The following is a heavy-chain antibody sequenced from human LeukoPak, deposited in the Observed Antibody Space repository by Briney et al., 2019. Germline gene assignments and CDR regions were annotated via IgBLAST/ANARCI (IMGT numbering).Heavy chain of an antibody. Sequence: ASVKVSCKASGYTFTGYYMHWVRQAPGQGLEWMGIINPSGGSTSYAQKFQGRVTMTRDTSTSTVYMELSSLRSEDTAVYYCARVSWTYYFDYWGQGTLVTVSS. CDR2: INPSGGST. CDR1: GYTFTGYY. CDR3: ARVSWTYYFDY. J-gene: IGHJ4*02. V-gene: IGHV1-46*01. D-gene: IGHD3/OR15-3a*01.